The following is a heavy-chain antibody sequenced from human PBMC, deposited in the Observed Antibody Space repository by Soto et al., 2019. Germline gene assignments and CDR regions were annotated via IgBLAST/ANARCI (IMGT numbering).Heavy chain of an antibody. CDR1: GGTFSSYA. Sequence: ASVKVSCKASGGTFSSYAISWVRQAPGQGLEWMGGIISIFGTANYAQKFQGRVTITADESTSTAYMELSSLRSEDTAVYYCARDRLRSREYYGMDVWGQGTTVTVSS. V-gene: IGHV1-69*13. J-gene: IGHJ6*02. CDR2: IISIFGTA. CDR3: ARDRLRSREYYGMDV. D-gene: IGHD1-26*01.